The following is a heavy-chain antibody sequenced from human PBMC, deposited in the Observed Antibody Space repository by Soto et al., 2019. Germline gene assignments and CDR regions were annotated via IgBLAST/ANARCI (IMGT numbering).Heavy chain of an antibody. Sequence: QVQLQESGPGLVKPSETLSLTCTVSGGSVSSGSYYWSWIRQPPGKGLEWIGYIYYSGSTNYNPSLKSRVTISVDTSKNQFSLKLSSVTAADTAVYYCARRGYSSRWSAFDIWGQGTMLTVSS. CDR1: GGSVSSGSYY. J-gene: IGHJ3*02. CDR2: IYYSGST. V-gene: IGHV4-61*01. D-gene: IGHD6-13*01. CDR3: ARRGYSSRWSAFDI.